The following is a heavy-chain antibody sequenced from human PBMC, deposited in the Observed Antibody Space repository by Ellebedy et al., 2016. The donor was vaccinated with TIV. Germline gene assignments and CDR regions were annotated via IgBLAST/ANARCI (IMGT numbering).Heavy chain of an antibody. Sequence: SETLSLXCTVSGGSVSSGSYYWSWIRQPPGKGLEWIGYIYYSGSTNYNPSLKSRVTISVDTSNNQFSLKLSSVTAADTAVYYYARETIGYCSSTSCYSDAFDIWGQGTMVTVSS. CDR3: ARETIGYCSSTSCYSDAFDI. D-gene: IGHD2-2*03. CDR1: GGSVSSGSYY. V-gene: IGHV4-61*01. CDR2: IYYSGST. J-gene: IGHJ3*02.